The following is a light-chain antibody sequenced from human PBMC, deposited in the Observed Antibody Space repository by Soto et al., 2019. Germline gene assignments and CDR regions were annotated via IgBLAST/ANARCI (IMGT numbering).Light chain of an antibody. Sequence: QSVLTQPPSVSGAPGQRVTISCTGSSSNIGAGYDVHWYQQLPGTAPKLLIYGNSNRPSGVPDRFSGAKSGTSASLAISGLQSEDEAVYYCAAWDDSPNGYVFGTGTKLTVL. CDR2: GNS. V-gene: IGLV1-40*01. J-gene: IGLJ1*01. CDR1: SSNIGAGYD. CDR3: AAWDDSPNGYV.